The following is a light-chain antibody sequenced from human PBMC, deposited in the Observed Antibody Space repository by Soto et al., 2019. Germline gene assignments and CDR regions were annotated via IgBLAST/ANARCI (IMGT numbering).Light chain of an antibody. CDR1: QGISSY. CDR2: AAS. Sequence: AILMTQSPSSFSASTGDRRNSHCRASQGISSYLAWYQQKPGKAPKLLIYAASTLQSGVPSRFSGSGSGTDFTLTISGLQSEDFAPYYCQQYYSYPPITFGQGTRLEI. CDR3: QQYYSYPPIT. V-gene: IGKV1-8*01. J-gene: IGKJ5*01.